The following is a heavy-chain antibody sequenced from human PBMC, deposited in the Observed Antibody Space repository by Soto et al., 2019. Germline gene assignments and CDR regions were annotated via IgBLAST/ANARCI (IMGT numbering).Heavy chain of an antibody. J-gene: IGHJ5*02. Sequence: EVQLVQSGAEVKKPGESLRISCKGSGYSFTSYWISWVRQMPGKGLEWMGRIDPSDSYTNYSPSFQGHVTISADKSISTAYLQWSSLKASDTAMYYCARHQGRSSSWYSEGWFDPWGQGTLVTVSS. CDR2: IDPSDSYT. D-gene: IGHD6-13*01. CDR3: ARHQGRSSSWYSEGWFDP. V-gene: IGHV5-10-1*03. CDR1: GYSFTSYW.